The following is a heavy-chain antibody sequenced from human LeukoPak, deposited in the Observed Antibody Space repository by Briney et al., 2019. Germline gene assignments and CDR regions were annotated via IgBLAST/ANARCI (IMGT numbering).Heavy chain of an antibody. J-gene: IGHJ6*02. Sequence: ASVKVSCKASGYTFTGYHMHWVRQAPGQGLEWMGWINPNSGGTNYAQKFQGWVTMTRDTSISTAYMELSRLRSDDTAVYYCASSSSSQYYYYYGMDVWGQGTTVTVSS. V-gene: IGHV1-2*04. CDR2: INPNSGGT. CDR3: ASSSSSQYYYYYGMDV. CDR1: GYTFTGYH. D-gene: IGHD6-13*01.